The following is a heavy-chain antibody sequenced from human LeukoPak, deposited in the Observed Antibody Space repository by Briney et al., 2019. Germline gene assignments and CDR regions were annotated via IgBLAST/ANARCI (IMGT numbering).Heavy chain of an antibody. CDR2: ISYDGSNK. CDR1: GFTFSSYA. J-gene: IGHJ4*02. CDR3: AVIYGSGSYFLDY. V-gene: IGHV3-30-3*01. Sequence: GGSLRLSCAASGFTFSSYAMHWVRQAPGKGLEWVAVISYDGSNKYYTDSVKGRFTISRDNSENTLYLQMTSLRAEDTAVYYCAVIYGSGSYFLDYWGQGTLVTVSS. D-gene: IGHD3-10*01.